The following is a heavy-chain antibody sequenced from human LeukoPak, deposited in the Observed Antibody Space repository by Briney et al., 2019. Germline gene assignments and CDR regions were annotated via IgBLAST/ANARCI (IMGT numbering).Heavy chain of an antibody. CDR2: ISSSGDRT. CDR3: ATQVEPTTMWPY. Sequence: PGGSLRLSCAASGFTFSSYAMTWVRQAPGKGLEWVSAISSSGDRTYFADSVKGRFTLSRDNSKNTLYLHMNSLRAQDTAVYYCATQVEPTTMWPYWGQGTLVTVSS. J-gene: IGHJ4*02. CDR1: GFTFSSYA. V-gene: IGHV3-23*01. D-gene: IGHD5-24*01.